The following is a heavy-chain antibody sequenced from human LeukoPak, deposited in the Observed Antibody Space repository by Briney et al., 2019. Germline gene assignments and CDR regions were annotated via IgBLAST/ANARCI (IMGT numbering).Heavy chain of an antibody. D-gene: IGHD6-13*01. J-gene: IGHJ4*02. CDR2: IKSKTDGGTT. V-gene: IGHV3-15*01. Sequence: GGSLRLSCAASGFTFSNAWMSWVRQAPGKGLEWVGRIKSKTDGGTTDYAAPVKGRFTISRDDSKNTLYLQMNSLKTEDTAVYYCTTDFSWQQQFDYWGQGTLVTVSS. CDR3: TTDFSWQQQFDY. CDR1: GFTFSNAW.